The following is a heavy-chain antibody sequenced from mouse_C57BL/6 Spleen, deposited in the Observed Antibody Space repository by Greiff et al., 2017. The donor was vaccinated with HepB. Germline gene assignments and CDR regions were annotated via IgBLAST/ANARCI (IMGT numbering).Heavy chain of an antibody. D-gene: IGHD2-10*01. CDR2: IDPENGDT. Sequence: VQLKQSGAELVRPGASVKLSCTASGFNIKDDYMHWVKQRPEQGLEWIGWIDPENGDTEYASKFQGKATITADTSSNTAYLQLSSLTSEDTAVYYCTTPYYGNYNYAMDYWGQGTSVTVSS. CDR1: GFNIKDDY. J-gene: IGHJ4*01. CDR3: TTPYYGNYNYAMDY. V-gene: IGHV14-4*01.